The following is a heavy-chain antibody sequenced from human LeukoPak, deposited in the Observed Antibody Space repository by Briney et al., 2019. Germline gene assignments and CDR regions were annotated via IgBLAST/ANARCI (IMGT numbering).Heavy chain of an antibody. V-gene: IGHV4-34*01. J-gene: IGHJ3*02. CDR1: GGSFSGYY. CDR2: INHSGST. CDR3: AREGGTEDAFDI. Sequence: PSETLSLTCAVYGGSFSGYYWSWIRQPPGKGLEWIGEINHSGSTNYNPSLKSRVTISVDTSKNQFSPKLSSVTAADTAVYYCAREGGTEDAFDIWGQGTMVTVSS. D-gene: IGHD3-16*01.